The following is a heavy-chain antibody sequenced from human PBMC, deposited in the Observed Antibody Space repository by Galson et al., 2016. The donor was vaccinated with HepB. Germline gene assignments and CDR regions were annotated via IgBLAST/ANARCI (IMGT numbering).Heavy chain of an antibody. CDR1: GLTFSGYS. V-gene: IGHV3-48*04. J-gene: IGHJ4*02. Sequence: SLRLSCAASGLTFSGYSMNWVRQAPGKGLEWLSYISPNGSTTHYAESVKGRFTVSRDNAKSSVYLQMDSLRAEDTAVYYCVLLAYWGQGTQVTVSS. CDR2: ISPNGSTT. CDR3: VLLAY. D-gene: IGHD2-15*01.